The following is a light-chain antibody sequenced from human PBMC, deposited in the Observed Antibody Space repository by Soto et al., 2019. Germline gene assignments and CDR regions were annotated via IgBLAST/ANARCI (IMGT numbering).Light chain of an antibody. Sequence: QSALTQPASVSGSPGQSITISCTGTSSDIGGYNYVSWYQQHPGKAPKLMIYDVSNRPSGVSNRFSGSKSGNTASLTISGLQAEDEADYYCSSFTRRSTVVFGGGTQLTVL. CDR2: DVS. CDR1: SSDIGGYNY. J-gene: IGLJ2*01. V-gene: IGLV2-14*01. CDR3: SSFTRRSTVV.